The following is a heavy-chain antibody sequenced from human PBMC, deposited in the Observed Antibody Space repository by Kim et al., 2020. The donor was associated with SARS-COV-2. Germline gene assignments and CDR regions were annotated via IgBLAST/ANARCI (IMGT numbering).Heavy chain of an antibody. CDR3: ARFWNPVYCSSTSCYLTNYYYYYGMDV. D-gene: IGHD2-2*01. CDR1: GYTFTSYD. V-gene: IGHV1-8*01. J-gene: IGHJ6*02. Sequence: ASVKVSCKASGYTFTSYDINWVRQATGQGLEWMGWMNPNSGNTGYAQKFQGRVTMTRNTSISTAYMELSSLRSEDTAVYYCARFWNPVYCSSTSCYLTNYYYYYGMDVWGQGTTVTVSS. CDR2: MNPNSGNT.